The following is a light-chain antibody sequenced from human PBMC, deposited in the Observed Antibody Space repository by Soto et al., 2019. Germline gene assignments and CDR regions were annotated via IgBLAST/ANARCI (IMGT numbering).Light chain of an antibody. CDR1: QDISSY. CDR2: AAS. J-gene: IGKJ4*01. V-gene: IGKV1-9*01. Sequence: DIQLTHSPSFLSASERERVTITSRASQDISSYLAWYQQKTGKAPKLLIYAASTLQSGVPSRFSGSGSGTEFTLTISSLQPEDFATYYCQQLNSYPLTFGGGTKVEIK. CDR3: QQLNSYPLT.